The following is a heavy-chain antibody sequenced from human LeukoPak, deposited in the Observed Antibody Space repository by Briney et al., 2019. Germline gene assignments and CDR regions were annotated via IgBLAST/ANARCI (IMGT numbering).Heavy chain of an antibody. D-gene: IGHD4-17*01. V-gene: IGHV4-38-2*02. CDR1: GYSISSGYY. Sequence: SETLSLTCSVSGYSISSGYYWGWIRQPPGKGLEWIGSIYQSGSTYYNPSLKSRVTISVDTSKNQFSLKLSSVTAADTAVYYCARPGLGKGDYGAFDIWGQGTMVTVSS. CDR3: ARPGLGKGDYGAFDI. J-gene: IGHJ3*02. CDR2: IYQSGST.